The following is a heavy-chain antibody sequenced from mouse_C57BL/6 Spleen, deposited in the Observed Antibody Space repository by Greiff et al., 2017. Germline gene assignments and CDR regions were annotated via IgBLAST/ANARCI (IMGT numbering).Heavy chain of an antibody. D-gene: IGHD1-1*01. CDR3: ARGAYYYGSSGFDY. Sequence: VQLQQSGPELVKPGASVKISCKASGYAFSSSWMNWVKQRPGKGLEWIGRIYPGDGDTNYNGKFKGKATLTAATSSSTASMQLSSLTSEDSAVYFCARGAYYYGSSGFDYWGQGTTLTVSS. CDR2: IYPGDGDT. V-gene: IGHV1-82*01. CDR1: GYAFSSSW. J-gene: IGHJ2*01.